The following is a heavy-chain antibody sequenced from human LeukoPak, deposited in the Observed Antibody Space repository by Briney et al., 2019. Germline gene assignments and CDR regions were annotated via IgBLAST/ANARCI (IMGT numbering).Heavy chain of an antibody. CDR3: ARDLDYGDDSGYFDC. V-gene: IGHV3-21*06. D-gene: IGHD4-23*01. Sequence: GGSLRLSCAASGFTFSNYSMNWVRQAPGKGLEWVSAISSSSTYIYYADSVKGRLTISRDNAKNSLYLQMNSLRAEDTAVYYCARDLDYGDDSGYFDCWGQGTLVTVSS. CDR1: GFTFSNYS. J-gene: IGHJ4*02. CDR2: ISSSSTYI.